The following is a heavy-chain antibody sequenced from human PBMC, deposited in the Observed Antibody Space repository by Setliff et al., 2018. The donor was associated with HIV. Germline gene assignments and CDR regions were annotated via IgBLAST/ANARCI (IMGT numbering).Heavy chain of an antibody. CDR1: GGSISSGSYY. Sequence: SETLSLTCTVSGGSISSGSYYWSWIRQPAVKGLGWIGHIYTSGSTNYNPSLKRRVAISVDTSKNQFSLKLSSVTAADTAVYYCARGTMVRGVLDYWGQGTLVT. D-gene: IGHD3-10*01. CDR2: IYTSGST. J-gene: IGHJ4*02. V-gene: IGHV4-61*09. CDR3: ARGTMVRGVLDY.